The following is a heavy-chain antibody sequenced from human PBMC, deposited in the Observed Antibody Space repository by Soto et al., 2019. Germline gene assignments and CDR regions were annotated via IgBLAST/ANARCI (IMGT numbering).Heavy chain of an antibody. CDR3: ARESYSSSREDYYYYYYMDV. Sequence: SVKVSCKASGGTFSSYTISWVRQAPGQGLEWMGRIIPILGIANYAQKFQGRVTITADKSTSTAYMELSSLRSEDTAVYYCARESYSSSREDYYYYYYMDVWGKGTTVTVSS. CDR1: GGTFSSYT. J-gene: IGHJ6*03. D-gene: IGHD6-13*01. CDR2: IIPILGIA. V-gene: IGHV1-69*04.